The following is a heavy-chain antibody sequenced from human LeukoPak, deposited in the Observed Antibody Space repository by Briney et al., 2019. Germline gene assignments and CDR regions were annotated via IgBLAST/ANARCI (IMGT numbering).Heavy chain of an antibody. CDR1: GFTFSCYA. J-gene: IGHJ3*02. CDR3: ARDILSQGPDAFDI. D-gene: IGHD2/OR15-2a*01. V-gene: IGHV3-53*01. CDR2: ICSGGST. Sequence: GGSLRLSCAASGFTFSCYAMSWVRQAPGKGLEWVSVICSGGSTYYADSVKGRFTISRDNSKNTLYLQMNSLRAEDTAVYYCARDILSQGPDAFDIWGQGTMVTVSS.